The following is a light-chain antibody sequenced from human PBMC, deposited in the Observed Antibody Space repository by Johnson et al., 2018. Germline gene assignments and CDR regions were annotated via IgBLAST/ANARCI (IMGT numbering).Light chain of an antibody. CDR1: SSNIGNNY. J-gene: IGLJ1*01. V-gene: IGLV1-51*02. Sequence: QSVLTQPPSVSAAPGQKVTISCSGSSSNIGNNYVSWYQQLPGTAPKLLIYENNKRPPGIPHLFSGSKSCTSATLGISGLQTGDEADYYCGTWDSSLSAGNVFGTGTKVTVL. CDR3: GTWDSSLSAGNV. CDR2: ENN.